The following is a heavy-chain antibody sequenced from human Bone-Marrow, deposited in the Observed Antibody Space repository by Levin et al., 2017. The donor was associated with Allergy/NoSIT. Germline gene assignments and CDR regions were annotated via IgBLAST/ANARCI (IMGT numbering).Heavy chain of an antibody. CDR2: MCVIDDGT. J-gene: IGHJ4*02. CDR3: AKASQGSCRGALCYTLDY. Sequence: PVGSLRLSCAASGFTFSTYAMSWVRQAPGTGLEWVSFMCVIDDGTYYADSVKGRFTISRDNFKNTLYLQMNSLRADDTAIYYCAKASQGSCRGALCYTLDYWGQGALVTVSS. V-gene: IGHV3-23*01. CDR1: GFTFSTYA. D-gene: IGHD2-15*01.